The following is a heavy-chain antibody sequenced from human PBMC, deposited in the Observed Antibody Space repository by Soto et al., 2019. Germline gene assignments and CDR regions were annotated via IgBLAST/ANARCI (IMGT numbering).Heavy chain of an antibody. D-gene: IGHD5-18*01. CDR1: GGSISNYY. CDR2: IYYSGST. Sequence: QVQLQESGPGLVKPSETLSLTCTVSGGSISNYYWSWIRQPPGKGLEWIGYIYYSGSTNYNPSLTRRVPISVDTSKNQFSLKLSSVTAADTAVYYCARHRYSYGVYYYDYWGQGTLVTVSS. J-gene: IGHJ4*02. V-gene: IGHV4-59*08. CDR3: ARHRYSYGVYYYDY.